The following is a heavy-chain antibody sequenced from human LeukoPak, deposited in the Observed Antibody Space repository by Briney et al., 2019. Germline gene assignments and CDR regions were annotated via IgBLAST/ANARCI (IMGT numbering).Heavy chain of an antibody. Sequence: GGSLRLSCVASGFTFSSYEMNWVRQAPGKGLEWVSYISSSGSTTFYADSVKGRFTISRDNAKNSLYLQMNSLRVEDTAAYYCTRDEEGASREFDYWGQGALVTVSS. J-gene: IGHJ4*02. CDR2: ISSSGSTT. V-gene: IGHV3-48*03. CDR3: TRDEEGASREFDY. D-gene: IGHD1-26*01. CDR1: GFTFSSYE.